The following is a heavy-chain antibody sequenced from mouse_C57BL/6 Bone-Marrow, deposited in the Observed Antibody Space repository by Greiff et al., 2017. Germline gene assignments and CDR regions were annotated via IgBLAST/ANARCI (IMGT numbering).Heavy chain of an antibody. J-gene: IGHJ2*01. CDR3: ARATEDYFDY. CDR2: INHNNGGT. V-gene: IGHV1-26*01. Sequence: EVQLQQSGPELVKPGASVKISCKASGYTFTDYYMNWVKQSHGKSLEWIGDINHNNGGTSYNQKFKGKATLTVDKSSSTAYMELRSLTSEDSAVYYCARATEDYFDYWGQGTTLTVSS. D-gene: IGHD1-1*01. CDR1: GYTFTDYY.